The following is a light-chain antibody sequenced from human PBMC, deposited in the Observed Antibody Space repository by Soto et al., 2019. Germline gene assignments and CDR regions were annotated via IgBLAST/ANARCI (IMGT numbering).Light chain of an antibody. J-gene: IGKJ4*01. V-gene: IGKV1-12*01. CDR1: RNIKTS. Sequence: DIQMTQSPSSVSASVGDRVTITCRASRNIKTSLAWYQQRPGKGPELLIYDASTLQSGVPSRISGSGSGTEFTLTISRLQPEDFATFYCQQINSFPPTFGGGTKVDTK. CDR3: QQINSFPPT. CDR2: DAS.